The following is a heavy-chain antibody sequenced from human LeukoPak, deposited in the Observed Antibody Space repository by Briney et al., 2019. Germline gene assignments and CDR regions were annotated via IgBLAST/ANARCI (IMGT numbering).Heavy chain of an antibody. CDR1: GFTFGDYA. CDR2: IRSKAYGGTT. CDR3: SRLEQHLSADY. Sequence: SGGSLRLSCTASGFTFGDYAMSWVRQAPGKGLEWVGFIRSKAYGGTTEYAASAKGRFTISRDDSKSIAYLQMNSLKAEDTAVYYCSRLEQHLSADYWGQGTLVTVSS. D-gene: IGHD6-13*01. V-gene: IGHV3-49*04. J-gene: IGHJ4*02.